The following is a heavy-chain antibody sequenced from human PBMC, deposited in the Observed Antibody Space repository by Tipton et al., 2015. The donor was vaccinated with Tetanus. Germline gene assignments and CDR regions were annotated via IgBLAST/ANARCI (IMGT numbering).Heavy chain of an antibody. J-gene: IGHJ4*02. Sequence: QLVQSGAEVKKPGESLKISCKGSGYSFTSYWIGWVRQMPGKGLEWMGIIYPGDSDTRYSPSFQGQVTISADKSISTAYLQWSSLKASDTAMYYCARRGYYYDSSGYYRIYYFDYWGQGTLVTVSS. D-gene: IGHD3-22*01. CDR3: ARRGYYYDSSGYYRIYYFDY. CDR1: GYSFTSYW. V-gene: IGHV5-51*01. CDR2: IYPGDSDT.